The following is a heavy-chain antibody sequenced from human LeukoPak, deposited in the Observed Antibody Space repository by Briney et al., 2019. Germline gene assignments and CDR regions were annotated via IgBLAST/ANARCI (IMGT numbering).Heavy chain of an antibody. CDR1: GFTFSLYA. Sequence: PGGSLRLSCAASGFTFSLYAMNWVRQPPGKGLEWISYINSGGDDIHYAASVRGRFTISRDDARNILFLQLSSLRADDTAVYYCARDTIQPGLIDDWGQGTLVTVSS. J-gene: IGHJ4*02. CDR2: INSGGDDI. V-gene: IGHV3-21*05. CDR3: ARDTIQPGLIDD. D-gene: IGHD2-2*01.